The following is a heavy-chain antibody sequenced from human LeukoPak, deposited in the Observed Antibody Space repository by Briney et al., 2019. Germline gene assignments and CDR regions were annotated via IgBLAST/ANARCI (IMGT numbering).Heavy chain of an antibody. CDR2: IYHDGST. CDR3: ARDRGGYTYSHDY. J-gene: IGHJ4*02. V-gene: IGHV4-4*02. Sequence: PSETLSLTCAVSGGSISSNDWWIWVRQSPEKGLEWIGEIYHDGSTNYNPSLKSRVTISMDKSKNQLSLKLNFVTAADTAVYYCARDRGGYTYSHDYWGQGTLVTV. CDR1: GGSISSNDW. D-gene: IGHD5-18*01.